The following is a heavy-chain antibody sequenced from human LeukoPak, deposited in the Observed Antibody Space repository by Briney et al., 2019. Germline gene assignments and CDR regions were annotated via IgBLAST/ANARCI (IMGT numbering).Heavy chain of an antibody. Sequence: GRSLRLSCAASGFTFSSYAMHWGRQAPGKGLEWVAVISDDGSNKYYADSVKGRFTISRDNSKNTLYLQMNSLRGEDTAVYYCARVDDLDAFDMWGQGTMVTVSS. CDR2: ISDDGSNK. V-gene: IGHV3-30*04. CDR1: GFTFSSYA. J-gene: IGHJ3*02. D-gene: IGHD2-2*03. CDR3: ARVDDLDAFDM.